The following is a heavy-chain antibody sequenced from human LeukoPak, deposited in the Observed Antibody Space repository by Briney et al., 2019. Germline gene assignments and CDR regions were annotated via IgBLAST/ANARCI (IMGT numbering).Heavy chain of an antibody. CDR2: INHSGST. J-gene: IGHJ6*03. V-gene: IGHV4-34*01. CDR1: GGSFSGYY. D-gene: IGHD5-18*01. CDR3: ASGPEFEGRGYRYGPDKGPYNYYMDV. Sequence: PSETLSLTCAVYGGSFSGYYWGWIRQPPGKGLEWIGEINHSGSTNYNPSLKSRVTISVDTSKNQFSLKLSPVTAADTAVYYCASGPEFEGRGYRYGPDKGPYNYYMDVWGKGTTVTVSS.